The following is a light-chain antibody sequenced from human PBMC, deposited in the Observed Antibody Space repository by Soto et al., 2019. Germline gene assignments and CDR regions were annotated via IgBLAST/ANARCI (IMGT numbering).Light chain of an antibody. Sequence: EIVLTQSPGTLSLSPGERATLSCRASQSVSSSYLAWDQQKPGQAPRLLIYGASSRATGIPVRFSGSGSATDFTLTISRREPEDFAVYFCQQHGSSPRTFGQGTKVEIK. J-gene: IGKJ1*01. CDR2: GAS. CDR1: QSVSSSY. V-gene: IGKV3-20*01. CDR3: QQHGSSPRT.